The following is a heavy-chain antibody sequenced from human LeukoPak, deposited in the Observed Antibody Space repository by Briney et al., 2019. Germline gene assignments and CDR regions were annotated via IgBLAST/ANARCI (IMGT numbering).Heavy chain of an antibody. J-gene: IGHJ4*02. CDR2: MNPNSGNT. CDR1: GYAFTNYD. V-gene: IGHV1-8*01. CDR3: ARETGSAIGSTDFDY. D-gene: IGHD4-17*01. Sequence: EASVTVSCTTSGYAFTNYDINWVRQATGQGLEWMGWMNPNSGNTGYAQKFQGRVTMTRNISTSTAYMELSSLRSEDTAVYYCARETGSAIGSTDFDYWGQGTLVTVSS.